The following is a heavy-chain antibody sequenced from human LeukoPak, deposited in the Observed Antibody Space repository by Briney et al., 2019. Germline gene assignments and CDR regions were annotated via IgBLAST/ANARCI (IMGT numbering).Heavy chain of an antibody. Sequence: SETLSLTCTVSGGSISNYYWSWIRQPAGKGLEWIGRIYTSGSTNYNPSLKSRVTMSVDTSKSQFSLKLSSVTAADTAVYYCARDKPSDSSGSPHYWGQGTLVTVSS. V-gene: IGHV4-4*07. CDR3: ARDKPSDSSGSPHY. CDR1: GGSISNYY. D-gene: IGHD3-22*01. J-gene: IGHJ4*02. CDR2: IYTSGST.